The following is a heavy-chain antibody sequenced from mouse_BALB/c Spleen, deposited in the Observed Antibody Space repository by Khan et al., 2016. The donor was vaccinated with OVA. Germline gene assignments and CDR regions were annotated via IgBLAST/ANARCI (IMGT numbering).Heavy chain of an antibody. Sequence: QVQLKQSGAELAKPGASVKMSCKASGYTFTTYWMHWVKQRPGQGLEWIGYIYPTSGYTDYNQTFKDKATLTADKSSSTAYMQLSSLTSDDSAVYYCARDRIDYWGQGTTVTVSS. V-gene: IGHV1-7*01. CDR3: ARDRIDY. CDR1: GYTFTTYW. CDR2: IYPTSGYT. J-gene: IGHJ2*01.